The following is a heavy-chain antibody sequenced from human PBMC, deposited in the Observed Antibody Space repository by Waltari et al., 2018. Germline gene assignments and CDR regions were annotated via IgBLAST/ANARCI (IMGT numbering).Heavy chain of an antibody. CDR3: ARGEGAVAGRGVDY. D-gene: IGHD6-19*01. CDR1: GYTFTSYD. CDR2: MNPNSGNT. J-gene: IGHJ4*02. V-gene: IGHV1-8*03. Sequence: QVQLVQSGAEVKKPGASVKVSCKASGYTFTSYDINWVRQATGQELEWMGWMNPNSGNTGYAQKFQGRVTITRNTSMSTAYMELSSLRSEDTAVYYCARGEGAVAGRGVDYWGQGTLVTVSS.